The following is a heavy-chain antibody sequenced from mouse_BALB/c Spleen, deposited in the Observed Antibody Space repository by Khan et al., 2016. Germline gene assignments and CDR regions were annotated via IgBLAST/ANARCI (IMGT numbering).Heavy chain of an antibody. Sequence: EVKLEESGGGLVQPGGSMKLSCVASGFTFSNYWMNWVRQSPEKGLEWVAEIRLKSNNYATHYAESVKRRFTISRDDSKSSVYLQMNNLRAEDTGIYYGTTGFAYWGQGTLVTVSA. CDR1: GFTFSNYW. CDR2: IRLKSNNYAT. CDR3: TTGFAY. J-gene: IGHJ3*01. V-gene: IGHV6-6*02.